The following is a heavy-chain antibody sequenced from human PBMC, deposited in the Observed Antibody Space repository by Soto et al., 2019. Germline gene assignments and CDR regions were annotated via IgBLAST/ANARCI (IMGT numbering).Heavy chain of an antibody. D-gene: IGHD1-26*01. CDR1: GFTFSSYA. CDR2: ISGSGGST. CDR3: ATPREDYYAGLFDY. Sequence: EVQLLESGGGLVQPGGSLRLSCAASGFTFSSYAMSWVRQAPGKGLEWVSAISGSGGSTYYADSVKGRFTISRDNSKNTLYLQMTSLRAEDTAVYYCATPREDYYAGLFDYWGQGTLVTVSS. J-gene: IGHJ4*02. V-gene: IGHV3-23*01.